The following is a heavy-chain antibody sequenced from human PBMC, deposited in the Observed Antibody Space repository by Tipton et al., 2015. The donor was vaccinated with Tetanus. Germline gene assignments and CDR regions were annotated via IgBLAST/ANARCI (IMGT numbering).Heavy chain of an antibody. CDR1: GGSISSSSYY. V-gene: IGHV4-39*07. CDR3: ARGIVGAPRPGIDI. CDR2: IYYSGST. Sequence: TLSLTCTVSGGSISSSSYYWGWIRQPPGKGLEWIGSIYYSGSTYYNPSLKSRVTISVDTSKNQFSLKLSSVTAADTAVYYCARGIVGAPRPGIDIWGQGTMVTVSS. J-gene: IGHJ3*02. D-gene: IGHD1-26*01.